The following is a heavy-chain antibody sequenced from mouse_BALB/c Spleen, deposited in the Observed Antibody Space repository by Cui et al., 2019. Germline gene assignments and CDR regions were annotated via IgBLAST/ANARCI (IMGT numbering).Heavy chain of an antibody. CDR1: GYTFTSYW. Sequence: QVQLQQPGAEPAKPGASVKLSCKASGYTFTSYWMHWVKQRPGRGLEWIGRIDPNSGGTKYTEKFKSKATLTVDKPSSTANMQLSSLTSEDSAVNYCARYDYYGSSYFDYWGQGTTLTVSS. J-gene: IGHJ2*01. CDR2: IDPNSGGT. CDR3: ARYDYYGSSYFDY. D-gene: IGHD1-1*01. V-gene: IGHV1-72*01.